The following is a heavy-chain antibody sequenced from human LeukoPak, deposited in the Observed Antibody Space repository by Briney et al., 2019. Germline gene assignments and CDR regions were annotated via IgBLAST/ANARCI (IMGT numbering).Heavy chain of an antibody. Sequence: ASVKVSCKASGYTFTSYGISWVRQAPGQGLEWMGWISAYNGNTNYAQKLQGRVTMTTDTSTSTAYMELRSLRSDDTAVYYCARRSSKGVPAARYYYYYTDVWGKGTTVTVSS. J-gene: IGHJ6*03. CDR1: GYTFTSYG. CDR2: ISAYNGNT. V-gene: IGHV1-18*01. CDR3: ARRSSKGVPAARYYYYYTDV. D-gene: IGHD2-2*01.